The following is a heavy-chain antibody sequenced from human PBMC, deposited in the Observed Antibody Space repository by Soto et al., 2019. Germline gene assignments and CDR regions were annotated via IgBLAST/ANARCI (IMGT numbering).Heavy chain of an antibody. CDR3: ARVRRYQLLYYYYYGMDV. CDR2: INHSGST. J-gene: IGHJ6*02. V-gene: IGHV4-34*01. CDR1: GGSFSGYY. Sequence: QVQLQQWGAGLLKPSETLSLTCAVYGGSFSGYYWSWIRQPPGKGLEWIGEINHSGSTNYNPSLKSRVTISVDTSKNQFSRKLSSLTAADTAVYYCARVRRYQLLYYYYYGMDVWGQGTTVTVSS. D-gene: IGHD2-2*01.